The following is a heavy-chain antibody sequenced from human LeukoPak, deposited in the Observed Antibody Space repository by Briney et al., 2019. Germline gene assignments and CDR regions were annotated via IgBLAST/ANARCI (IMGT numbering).Heavy chain of an antibody. D-gene: IGHD3-3*01. CDR3: ARERVNYDFWSGVPDFDP. V-gene: IGHV4-4*07. J-gene: IGHJ5*02. CDR2: IYTSGST. Sequence: PSETLSLTCTVSGGSISSYYWSWIRQPAGKGLEWIGRIYTSGSTNYNPSLKSRVTMSVDTSKNQFSLKLSSVTAADTAVYYCARERVNYDFWSGVPDFDPWGQRTLVTVSS. CDR1: GGSISSYY.